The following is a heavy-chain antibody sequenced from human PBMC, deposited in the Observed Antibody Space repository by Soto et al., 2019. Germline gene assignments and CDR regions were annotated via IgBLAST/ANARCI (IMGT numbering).Heavy chain of an antibody. Sequence: GGSLRLSCAASGFTFSSYGMNWVRQAPGKGLEWVSYISSSSSTIYYADSVKGRFTISRDNAKNSLYLQMNSLRDEDTAVYYCARPRITMVRGVINYYGMDVWGQGTTVTVSS. J-gene: IGHJ6*02. CDR3: ARPRITMVRGVINYYGMDV. V-gene: IGHV3-48*02. CDR2: ISSSSSTI. CDR1: GFTFSSYG. D-gene: IGHD3-10*01.